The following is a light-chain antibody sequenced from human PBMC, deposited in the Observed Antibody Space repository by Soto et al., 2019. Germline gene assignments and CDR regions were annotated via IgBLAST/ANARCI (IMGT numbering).Light chain of an antibody. J-gene: IGKJ1*01. CDR1: QSISSY. V-gene: IGKV1-17*01. Sequence: IHMTHSPSTLSASVLYRVTITFLASQSISSYLNWYQQKPGKVPKRLIYAASSLQSGVPSRFSGSGSGTEFTLTISSLQPEDFATYYCLQHNSYPRTFGQGTKVDIK. CDR3: LQHNSYPRT. CDR2: AAS.